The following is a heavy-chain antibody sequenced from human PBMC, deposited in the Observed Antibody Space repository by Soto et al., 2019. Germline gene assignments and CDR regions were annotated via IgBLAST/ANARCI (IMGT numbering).Heavy chain of an antibody. CDR3: ARAQRGITMVRGVISVGPLDV. D-gene: IGHD3-10*01. CDR1: GFTFSSYA. V-gene: IGHV3-30-3*01. J-gene: IGHJ6*02. Sequence: GGSLRLSCAASGFTFSSYAMHWVRQAPGKGLEWVAVISYDGSNKYYADSVKGRFPISRDNSKNTLYLQMNSLRAEDTAVYYCARAQRGITMVRGVISVGPLDVWGQGTTVTVSS. CDR2: ISYDGSNK.